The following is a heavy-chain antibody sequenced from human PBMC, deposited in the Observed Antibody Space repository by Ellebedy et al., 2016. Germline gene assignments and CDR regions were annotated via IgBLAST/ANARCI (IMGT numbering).Heavy chain of an antibody. CDR1: GYSFTTYW. Sequence: GGSLRLXCKGSGYSFTTYWLGLVRQMPGKGLEWIGLLYPGDSDTRYSPSFQGQVTISADKSISTAYLQWSSLKASDTAMYYCARAGGVIILSNDGMDVWGQGTTVTVSS. D-gene: IGHD3-10*01. V-gene: IGHV5-51*01. CDR2: LYPGDSDT. CDR3: ARAGGVIILSNDGMDV. J-gene: IGHJ6*02.